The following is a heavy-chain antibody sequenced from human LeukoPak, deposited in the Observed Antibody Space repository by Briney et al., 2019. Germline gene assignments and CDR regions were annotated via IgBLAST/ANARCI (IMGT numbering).Heavy chain of an antibody. CDR3: TSHDYYDSSGYHYYFDY. D-gene: IGHD3-22*01. CDR1: GFTFGDYA. J-gene: IGHJ4*02. CDR2: IRSKAYGGTT. Sequence: GSLRLSCTASGFTFGDYAMSWVRQAPGKGLEWVGFIRSKAYGGTTEYAASVKGRFTISRDDSKSIAYLQMNSLKTEDTAVYYCTSHDYYDSSGYHYYFDYWGQGTLVTVSS. V-gene: IGHV3-49*04.